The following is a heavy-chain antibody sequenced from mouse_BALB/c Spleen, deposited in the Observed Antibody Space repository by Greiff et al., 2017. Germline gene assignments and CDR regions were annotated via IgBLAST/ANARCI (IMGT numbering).Heavy chain of an antibody. D-gene: IGHD2-4*01. V-gene: IGHV1-87*01. CDR1: GYTFTSYW. CDR2: IYPGDGDT. J-gene: IGHJ4*01. CDR3: AREEITTRMDY. Sequence: VQLQQSGAELARPGASVKLSCKASGYTFTSYWMQWVKQRPGQGLEWIGAIYPGDGDTRYTQKFKGKATLTADKSSSTAYMQLSSLASEDSAVYYCAREEITTRMDYWGQGTTVTVSS.